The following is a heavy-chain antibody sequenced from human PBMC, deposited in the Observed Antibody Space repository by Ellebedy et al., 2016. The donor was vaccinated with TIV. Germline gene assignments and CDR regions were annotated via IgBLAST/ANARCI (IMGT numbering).Heavy chain of an antibody. CDR2: IDGSSRYT. V-gene: IGHV3-11*06. J-gene: IGHJ4*02. Sequence: PGGSLRLSCAASGFTFSDYYMNWIRQAPGKGLEWVSYIDGSSRYTRYADSVKGRFTISRDNAKNSLYLQMNSLRAEDTAVYYCASGPTAMTSYYFDYWGQGTLVTVSS. D-gene: IGHD5-18*01. CDR3: ASGPTAMTSYYFDY. CDR1: GFTFSDYY.